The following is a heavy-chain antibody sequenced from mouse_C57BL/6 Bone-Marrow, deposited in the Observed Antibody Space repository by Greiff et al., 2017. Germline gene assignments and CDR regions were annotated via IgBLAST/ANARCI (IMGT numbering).Heavy chain of an antibody. CDR3: ARRDYSYAMDY. J-gene: IGHJ4*01. CDR2: ISSGGSYT. Sequence: EVKLTESGGDLVKPGGSLKLSCAASGFTFSSYGMSWVRQTPDKRLEWVATISSGGSYTYYPDSVKGRFTISRDNAKNTLYLQMSSLKSEDTAMYYCARRDYSYAMDYWGQGTSVTVSS. D-gene: IGHD1-1*01. CDR1: GFTFSSYG. V-gene: IGHV5-6*02.